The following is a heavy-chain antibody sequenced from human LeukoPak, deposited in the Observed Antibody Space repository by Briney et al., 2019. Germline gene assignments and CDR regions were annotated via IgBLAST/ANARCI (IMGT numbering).Heavy chain of an antibody. Sequence: GGSLRLSCAVSGFTFNTYGIHWVRQTPNKGLEWVALISYDGTNKYYADSVKGRFTISRDNSKNTLYLQMNSLRAEDTAVYYCAKPPCSGGSCYSSPWGQGTLVTVSS. CDR3: AKPPCSGGSCYSSP. D-gene: IGHD2-15*01. CDR2: ISYDGTNK. CDR1: GFTFNTYG. J-gene: IGHJ5*02. V-gene: IGHV3-30*18.